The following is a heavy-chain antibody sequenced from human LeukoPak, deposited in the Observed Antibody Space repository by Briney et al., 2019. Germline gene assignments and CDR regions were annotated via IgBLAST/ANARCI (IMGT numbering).Heavy chain of an antibody. V-gene: IGHV1-69*05. J-gene: IGHJ4*02. CDR3: ARGFDGDPSYYFDY. Sequence: SVKVSCKASGGIFSSYAISWVRQAPGQGLEWMGRIIPIFGTANYAQKFQGRVTITTDESTSTAYMELSSLRSEDTAVYYCARGFDGDPSYYFDYWGQGTLVTVSS. CDR1: GGIFSSYA. D-gene: IGHD4-17*01. CDR2: IIPIFGTA.